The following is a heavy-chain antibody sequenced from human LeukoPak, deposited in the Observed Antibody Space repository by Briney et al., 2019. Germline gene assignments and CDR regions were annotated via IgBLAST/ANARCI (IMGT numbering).Heavy chain of an antibody. V-gene: IGHV3-7*03. J-gene: IGHJ6*04. CDR1: GFTFSSYW. CDR3: ARLVEGSSWYQYYYYYYGMDV. CDR2: IKQDGSEK. D-gene: IGHD6-13*01. Sequence: GGSLRLSCAASGFTFSSYWMSWVRRAPGKGLEWVANIKQDGSEKYHVDSVKGRFTISRDNAKNSLYLQMNSLRAEDTAVYYCARLVEGSSWYQYYYYYYGMDVWGKGTTVTVSS.